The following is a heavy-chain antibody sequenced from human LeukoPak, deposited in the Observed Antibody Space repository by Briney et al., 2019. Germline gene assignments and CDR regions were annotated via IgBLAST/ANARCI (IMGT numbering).Heavy chain of an antibody. V-gene: IGHV3-30*18. J-gene: IGHJ6*02. D-gene: IGHD1-14*01. CDR2: ISYDGSNK. Sequence: PGRSLRLSCAASGFTFSSYGMHWVRQAPGKGLEWVAVISYDGSNKYYADSVKGRFTISRDNSKNTLYLQMNSLRAEDTAVYYCAKDHNPGPYYYYGMDVWGQGTTVTVSS. CDR1: GFTFSSYG. CDR3: AKDHNPGPYYYYGMDV.